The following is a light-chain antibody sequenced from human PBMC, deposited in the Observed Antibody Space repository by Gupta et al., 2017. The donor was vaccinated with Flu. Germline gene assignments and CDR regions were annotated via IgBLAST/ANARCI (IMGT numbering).Light chain of an antibody. CDR1: QSLSSW. V-gene: IGKV1-5*03. Sequence: DIQMTQSPSTLSAYVGDRVTITCRASQSLSSWLAWYQQKPGKAPNLLIYKASNLESGVPSRFSGSGSGTEFTLTISSLQPDDFATYYCQQYDSYSITFGGGTKVEI. CDR3: QQYDSYSIT. J-gene: IGKJ4*01. CDR2: KAS.